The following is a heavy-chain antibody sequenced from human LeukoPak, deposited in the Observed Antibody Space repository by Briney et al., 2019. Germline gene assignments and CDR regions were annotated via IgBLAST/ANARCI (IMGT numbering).Heavy chain of an antibody. J-gene: IGHJ5*02. CDR1: GGSISSYY. Sequence: SETLSLTCTDSGGSISSYYWSWIRQPAGKGLEWIGRIYTSGSTNYNPSLKSRVTMSVDTSKNQFSLKLSSVTAADTAVYYCARDIYLGIAAAGIYWFDPWGQGTLVTVSS. D-gene: IGHD6-13*01. V-gene: IGHV4-4*07. CDR3: ARDIYLGIAAAGIYWFDP. CDR2: IYTSGST.